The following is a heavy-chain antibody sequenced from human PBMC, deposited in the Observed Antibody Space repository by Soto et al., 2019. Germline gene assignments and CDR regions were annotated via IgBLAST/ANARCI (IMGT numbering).Heavy chain of an antibody. D-gene: IGHD2-2*01. J-gene: IGHJ6*02. CDR1: GFTFSSYG. V-gene: IGHV3-30*18. CDR2: ISHDGSNK. Sequence: QVQLVESGGGVVQPGRSLRLSCSASGFTFSSYGMHWVRQAPGKGLEWVALISHDGSNKYYADSVKGRFTISRDNSKNPLYLQLNSLRAEDTAVYYCAKVSVPAAIAYYYYGMDVWGQGTTITVSS. CDR3: AKVSVPAAIAYYYYGMDV.